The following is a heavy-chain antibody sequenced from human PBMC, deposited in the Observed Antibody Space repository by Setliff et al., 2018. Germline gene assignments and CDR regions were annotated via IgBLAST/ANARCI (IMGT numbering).Heavy chain of an antibody. Sequence: PSETLSLTCTVSGDSISSANYYWAWIRQPPGRGLQWIGNIYHSGNTYYTPSLRSRVTISVDTSKSQFSLKLTSVTAADTAVYYCGRGFSRIEGWGNWFDPWGQGILVTVS. CDR2: IYHSGNT. CDR1: GDSISSANYY. V-gene: IGHV4-39*01. D-gene: IGHD2-15*01. CDR3: GRGFSRIEGWGNWFDP. J-gene: IGHJ5*02.